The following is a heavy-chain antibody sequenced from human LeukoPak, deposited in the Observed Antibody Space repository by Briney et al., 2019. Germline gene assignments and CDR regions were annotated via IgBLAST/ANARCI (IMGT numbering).Heavy chain of an antibody. Sequence: SETLSLTCTVSGASVYSYYWSWIRQPPGKGLEWIGYGHYSGSTSYTPSLKSRVTISVDTSKNQFSLRVYFVTAADTAVYYCASSSPAHDYWGRGTLVTVSS. CDR3: ASSSPAHDY. CDR2: GHYSGST. V-gene: IGHV4-59*02. D-gene: IGHD6-6*01. CDR1: GASVYSYY. J-gene: IGHJ4*02.